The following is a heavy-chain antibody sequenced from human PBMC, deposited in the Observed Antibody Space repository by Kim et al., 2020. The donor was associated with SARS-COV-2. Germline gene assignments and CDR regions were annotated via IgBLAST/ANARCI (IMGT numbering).Heavy chain of an antibody. CDR1: GFTFSSYE. V-gene: IGHV3-48*03. CDR2: ISSSGSTI. J-gene: IGHJ6*02. CDR3: ARVPYYYFWSGYYFEAPPKNYSYDGMDV. Sequence: GGSLRLSCAASGFTFSSYEMNWVRQAPGKGLEWVSYISSSGSTIYYADSVKVRFTISRDNAKNSLYLQMNSLRAEDTAVYYCARVPYYYFWSGYYFEAPPKNYSYDGMDVWGQGTTVTVSS. D-gene: IGHD3-3*01.